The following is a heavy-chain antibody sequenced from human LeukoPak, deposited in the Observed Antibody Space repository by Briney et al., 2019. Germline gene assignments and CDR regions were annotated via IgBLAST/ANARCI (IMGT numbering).Heavy chain of an antibody. Sequence: GESLKISCKAYGYSSPSYWIAWVRQMPGKGLEWMGIIHPGHSDTIYSPSFQGQVTVSADTSLNTTYLQWDSLKTSDTAMYYCARRFINKALDHWGQGTLVTVAS. D-gene: IGHD2/OR15-2a*01. CDR3: ARRFINKALDH. CDR1: GYSSPSYW. CDR2: IHPGHSDT. J-gene: IGHJ4*02. V-gene: IGHV5-51*01.